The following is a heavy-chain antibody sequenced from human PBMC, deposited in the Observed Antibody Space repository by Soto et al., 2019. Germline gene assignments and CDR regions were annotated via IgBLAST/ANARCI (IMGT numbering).Heavy chain of an antibody. CDR2: INPSGGST. CDR1: GYTFTSYY. D-gene: IGHD3-10*01. V-gene: IGHV1-46*01. J-gene: IGHJ5*02. Sequence: GASVKVSCKASGYTFTSYYMHWVRQAPGQGLEWMGIINPSGGSTSYAQKFQGRVTMTRDTSTSTVYMELSSLRSEDTAVYYCARDQAKYYYEPGFDPWGQGTLVTVSS. CDR3: ARDQAKYYYEPGFDP.